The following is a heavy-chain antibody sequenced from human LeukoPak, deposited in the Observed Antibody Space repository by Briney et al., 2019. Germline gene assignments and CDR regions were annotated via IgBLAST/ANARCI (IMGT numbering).Heavy chain of an antibody. Sequence: ASVKVSCKASGYTFTSYGISWVRQAPGQGLEWMGWISAYNGNTNYAQKLQGRVTMTTDTSTSTAYMELRSLRSDDTAVYYCARRGTGITMVRGVIQYGMDVWGQGTTVTASS. D-gene: IGHD3-10*01. V-gene: IGHV1-18*01. CDR2: ISAYNGNT. CDR3: ARRGTGITMVRGVIQYGMDV. J-gene: IGHJ6*02. CDR1: GYTFTSYG.